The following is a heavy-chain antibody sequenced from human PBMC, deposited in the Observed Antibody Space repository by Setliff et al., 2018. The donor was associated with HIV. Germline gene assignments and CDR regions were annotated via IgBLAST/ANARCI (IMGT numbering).Heavy chain of an antibody. CDR3: ARSPSYRSSWEYYFDY. J-gene: IGHJ4*02. Sequence: PSETLSLICTVSGGSISGYHWNWLRQTPGKGLEWIGYIYTSRGTNYNHSLRTRVIISVDTSNQFSLKLSSVTAADAAVYYCARSPSYRSSWEYYFDYWGQGILVTVSS. V-gene: IGHV4-4*09. D-gene: IGHD6-13*01. CDR2: IYTSRGT. CDR1: GGSISGYH.